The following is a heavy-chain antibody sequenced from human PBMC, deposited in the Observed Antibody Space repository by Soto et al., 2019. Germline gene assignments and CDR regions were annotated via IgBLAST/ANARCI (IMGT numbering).Heavy chain of an antibody. CDR1: GGSISSYY. Sequence: AETLSRGFPVSGGSISSYYWSWIRQPPGKVLEWIGYIYYSGSTNYNPSLKSRVTISVDTTKNQFSLKLSSVTAADTAVYYCESLSCRRHPTDYWGQSAMVAVSS. CDR2: IYYSGST. J-gene: IGHJ4*02. D-gene: IGHD1-1*01. V-gene: IGHV4-59*01. CDR3: ESLSCRRHPTDY.